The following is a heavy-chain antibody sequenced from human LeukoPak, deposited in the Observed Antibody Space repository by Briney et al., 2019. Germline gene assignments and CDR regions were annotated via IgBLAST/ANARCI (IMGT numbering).Heavy chain of an antibody. CDR3: ARDPWYTVLSGHNWFDP. V-gene: IGHV1-18*01. D-gene: IGHD2-2*02. J-gene: IGHJ5*02. Sequence: ASVKVSCKASGYTFTSYGISWVRQAPRQGLEWMGCISAYNGNTNYAQKLQGRVTMTTDTSTSTAYMELRSLRSDDTAVYYCARDPWYTVLSGHNWFDPWGQGTLVTVSS. CDR2: ISAYNGNT. CDR1: GYTFTSYG.